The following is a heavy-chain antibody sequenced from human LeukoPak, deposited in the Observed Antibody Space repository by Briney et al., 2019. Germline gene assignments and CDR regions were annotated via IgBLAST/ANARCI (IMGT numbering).Heavy chain of an antibody. CDR3: AKWGDYDILTGYYDSDY. J-gene: IGHJ4*02. CDR1: GFTFRNYA. V-gene: IGHV3-23*01. D-gene: IGHD3-9*01. CDR2: VSGRDDST. Sequence: GASLRLSRAASGFTFRNYAMSWVRQAPGKGLEWVSAVSGRDDSTYYADSVKGRFTTSRDNSKNTLYLQMNSLRAEDTAVYYCAKWGDYDILTGYYDSDYWGREPWSPSPQ.